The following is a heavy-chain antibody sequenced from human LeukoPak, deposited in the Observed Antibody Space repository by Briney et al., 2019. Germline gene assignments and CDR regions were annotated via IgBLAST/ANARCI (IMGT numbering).Heavy chain of an antibody. CDR3: ARTDSSGCRFDS. Sequence: GESLKISCKGSGYSFTSYWIGWVRQMPGKGLEWMGIIYPGDSHTGYSPSFQGQVTISADKSITTAYLQWSSLEASDTAMYYCARTDSSGCRFDSWGQGTLVTVSS. CDR1: GYSFTSYW. D-gene: IGHD3-22*01. J-gene: IGHJ4*02. V-gene: IGHV5-51*01. CDR2: IYPGDSHT.